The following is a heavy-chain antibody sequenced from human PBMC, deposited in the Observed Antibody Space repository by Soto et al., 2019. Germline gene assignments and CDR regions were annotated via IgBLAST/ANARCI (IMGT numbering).Heavy chain of an antibody. CDR1: GFTFSSYG. J-gene: IGHJ4*02. CDR3: AKDVVRDGYNFGHGGFDY. D-gene: IGHD5-12*01. CDR2: ISYDGSNK. V-gene: IGHV3-30*18. Sequence: GGSLRLSCAASGFTFSSYGMHWVRQAPGKGLEWVAVISYDGSNKYYADSVKGRFTISRDNSKNTLYLQMNSLRAEDTAVYYCAKDVVRDGYNFGHGGFDYWGQGTLVTVSS.